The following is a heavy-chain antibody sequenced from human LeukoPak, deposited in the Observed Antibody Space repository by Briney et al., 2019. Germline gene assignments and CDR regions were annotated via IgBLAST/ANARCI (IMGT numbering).Heavy chain of an antibody. V-gene: IGHV3-7*01. CDR1: GFSFSSYW. D-gene: IGHD6-19*01. CDR3: ARDPNAAVAGTGYY. CDR2: IKHDGSEK. J-gene: IGHJ4*02. Sequence: GGSLRLSCAASGFSFSSYWMSWVRQAPGKGLEWVANIKHDGSEKNYVDSVKGRFTISRDNAKNSLYLQMNSLRAEDTAVYYCARDPNAAVAGTGYYWGQGTLVTVSS.